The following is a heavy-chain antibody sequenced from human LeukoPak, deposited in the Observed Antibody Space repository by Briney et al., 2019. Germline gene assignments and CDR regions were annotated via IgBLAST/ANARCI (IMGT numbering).Heavy chain of an antibody. CDR1: RGTFSSYA. D-gene: IGHD3-10*01. Sequence: ASVKVSCKASRGTFSSYAIIWVRQAPGQGLEWMGGIIPIFGTANYAQKFQGRVTISADESTSTVYMELSRLRSEDTAVYYCARDVTMVRGARYRPYKWFDPWGQGTLVTVSS. V-gene: IGHV1-69*13. CDR3: ARDVTMVRGARYRPYKWFDP. CDR2: IIPIFGTA. J-gene: IGHJ5*02.